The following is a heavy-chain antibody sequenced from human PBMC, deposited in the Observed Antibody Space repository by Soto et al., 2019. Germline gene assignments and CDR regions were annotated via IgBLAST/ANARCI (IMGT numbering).Heavy chain of an antibody. V-gene: IGHV3-7*03. CDR1: GFTFSSYW. D-gene: IGHD3-9*01. CDR2: IRQDGSES. J-gene: IGHJ3*02. Sequence: EVQLVESGGGLVQPGGSLRLSCAASGFTFSSYWMSWVRQAPGKGLEWVANIRQDGSESYYVDSVKGRSTISRDNAKKSLYLQMNSLRAEDTAVYYCARLDWGSLYAFDIWGQGTMVTVSS. CDR3: ARLDWGSLYAFDI.